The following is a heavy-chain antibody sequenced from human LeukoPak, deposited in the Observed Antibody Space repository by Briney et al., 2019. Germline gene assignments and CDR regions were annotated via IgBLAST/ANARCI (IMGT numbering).Heavy chain of an antibody. CDR3: ARDTYQPGLIDC. J-gene: IGHJ4*02. CDR1: EFTFSLYA. D-gene: IGHD2-2*01. CDR2: INDVSSDI. V-gene: IGHV3-21*05. Sequence: GGSLRLSCAAFEFTFSLYAMNWVRQAPGKGLEWVSYINDVSSDIHYADSVKGRFTTSRDNAKNTLYLQMNSLRAEDTAVYYCARDTYQPGLIDCWGQGTLVTVSS.